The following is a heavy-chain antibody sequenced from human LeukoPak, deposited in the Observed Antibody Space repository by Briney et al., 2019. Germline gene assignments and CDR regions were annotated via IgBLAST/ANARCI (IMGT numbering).Heavy chain of an antibody. CDR1: GASVTTYY. CDR3: VRHDVVPVVRRGSDD. Sequence: SETLSLTCTVSGASVTTYYWSWIRQPPGKGLEWIAYIYSSGNGEGTMYNPSLKGRVTISVDMSKNQFSLRLSFVTAADTAVYYCVRHDVVPVVRRGSDDWGQGTLVSVSS. J-gene: IGHJ4*02. CDR2: IYSSGNGEGT. V-gene: IGHV4-59*08. D-gene: IGHD3-10*02.